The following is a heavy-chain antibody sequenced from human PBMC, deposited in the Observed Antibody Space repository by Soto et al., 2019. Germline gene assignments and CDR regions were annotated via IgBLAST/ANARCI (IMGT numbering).Heavy chain of an antibody. Sequence: GGSLRLSCAASGFTFSSYAMSWVRQAPGKGLEWVSAISGSGGSTYYADSVKGRFTISRDNSKNTLYLQMNSLRAEDTAVYYCANRNEDSKCPRRDYWGQGTLVTVSS. CDR2: ISGSGGST. D-gene: IGHD2-15*01. CDR1: GFTFSSYA. J-gene: IGHJ4*02. V-gene: IGHV3-23*01. CDR3: ANRNEDSKCPRRDY.